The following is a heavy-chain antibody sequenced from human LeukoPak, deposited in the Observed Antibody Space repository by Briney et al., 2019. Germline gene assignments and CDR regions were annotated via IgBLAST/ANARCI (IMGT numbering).Heavy chain of an antibody. CDR3: ARDYSRGDPDY. V-gene: IGHV1-18*01. D-gene: IGHD6-19*01. CDR2: ISVYNGNT. CDR1: GYTFTRYG. Sequence: ASVKVSCKASGYTFTRYGISWVRQAPGQGLEWMGWISVYNGNTNYTQKVQGRVTMTTETSSSTAYMELRSLRSDDTAVYYCARDYSRGDPDYWGQGTLVTVSS. J-gene: IGHJ4*02.